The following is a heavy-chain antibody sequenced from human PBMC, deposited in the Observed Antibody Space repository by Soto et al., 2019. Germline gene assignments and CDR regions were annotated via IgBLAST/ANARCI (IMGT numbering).Heavy chain of an antibody. CDR3: ARDPYDSSGYYYYGMDV. CDR1: GGTFSSYA. D-gene: IGHD3-22*01. V-gene: IGHV1-69*01. J-gene: IGHJ6*02. CDR2: IIPIFGTA. Sequence: QVQLVQSGAEVKKPGSSVKVSCKASGGTFSSYAISWVRQAPGQGLEWMGWIIPIFGTANYAQKFQGRVTITADESTSTAYMELSSLRSEDTAVYYCARDPYDSSGYYYYGMDVWGQGTTVTVSS.